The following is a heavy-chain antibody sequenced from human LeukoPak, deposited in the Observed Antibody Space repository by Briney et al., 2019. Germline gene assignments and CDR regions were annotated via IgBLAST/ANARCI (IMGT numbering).Heavy chain of an antibody. J-gene: IGHJ4*02. Sequence: GGSLRLSCAASGFTVSSNYMSWVRQAPGKGLEWVSVIYSGGSTYYADSVKGRFTISRDNSKNTLYLQMNSLRAEDTAVYYCARSYSSGWYYFDYWGQGTLATVSS. CDR1: GFTVSSNY. V-gene: IGHV3-66*02. CDR3: ARSYSSGWYYFDY. D-gene: IGHD6-19*01. CDR2: IYSGGST.